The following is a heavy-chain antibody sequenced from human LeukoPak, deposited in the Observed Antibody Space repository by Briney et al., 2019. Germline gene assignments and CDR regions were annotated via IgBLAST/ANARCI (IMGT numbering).Heavy chain of an antibody. CDR3: ARALAWGGSSYSYYYMDV. CDR2: INPNSGNA. D-gene: IGHD1-26*01. V-gene: IGHV1-8*01. J-gene: IGHJ6*03. CDR1: GYTFSDYD. Sequence: ASVKVSCKASGYTFSDYDINWVRQATGQGLEWMGWINPNSGNAAYAQKFQGRVTMTRNTSIRTAYMELSSLRSEDTAVYYCARALAWGGSSYSYYYMDVWDKGTTVTVSS.